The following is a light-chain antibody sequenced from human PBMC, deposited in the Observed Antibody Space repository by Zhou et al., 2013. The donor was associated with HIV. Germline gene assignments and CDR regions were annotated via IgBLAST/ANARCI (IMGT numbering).Light chain of an antibody. Sequence: EVLMTQSPVTLSVSPGGRATLSCRASQSVDTYLAWYQQRLGQAPRLLIFGASSRAPAIPDRFSGSGSGTDYTLTITRLEPEDFAVYYCQQYDRSPLTFGGGTKVEIK. CDR1: QSVDTY. V-gene: IGKV3-20*01. CDR3: QQYDRSPLT. CDR2: GAS. J-gene: IGKJ4*01.